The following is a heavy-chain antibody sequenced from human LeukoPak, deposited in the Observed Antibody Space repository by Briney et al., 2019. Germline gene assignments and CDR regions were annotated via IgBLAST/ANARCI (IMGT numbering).Heavy chain of an antibody. V-gene: IGHV1-24*01. CDR2: FDPEDGET. D-gene: IGHD3-10*01. CDR3: ATSYYGSATYFVY. J-gene: IGHJ4*02. Sequence: GASVKVSCKVSGYTLTELSMHWVRQAPGKGLEWMGGFDPEDGETIYAQKFEGRVTMTEDTSTDTAYMELSSLRSEDTAVYYCATSYYGSATYFVYCGQGTLVTDSS. CDR1: GYTLTELS.